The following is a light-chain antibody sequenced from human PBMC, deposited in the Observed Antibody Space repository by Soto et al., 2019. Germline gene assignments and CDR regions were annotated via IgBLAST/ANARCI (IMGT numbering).Light chain of an antibody. J-gene: IGKJ4*01. CDR1: QSVTSN. V-gene: IGKV3-15*01. CDR3: QQYNNWPLT. CDR2: GAS. Sequence: EVVMAQSPVTLSVSPGDGATLSCRASQSVTSNLAWYQQKPGQAPRLLIYGASTRATGIPARFSGSGSGTEFTLTISSLQSEDFAVYYCQQYNNWPLTVGGGTKVEIK.